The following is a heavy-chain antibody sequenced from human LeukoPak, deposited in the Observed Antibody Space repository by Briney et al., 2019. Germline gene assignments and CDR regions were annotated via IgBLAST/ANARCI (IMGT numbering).Heavy chain of an antibody. CDR1: GFTFSSYS. D-gene: IGHD3-3*01. CDR3: ARQDFGVVTAFDY. Sequence: GGSLRLSCAASGFTFSSYSMNWVRQAPGKGREWVSSISSSSSYIYYADSVKGRFTISRDNAKNSLYLQMNSLRAEDTAVYYCARQDFGVVTAFDYWGQGTLVTVSS. V-gene: IGHV3-21*01. CDR2: ISSSSSYI. J-gene: IGHJ4*02.